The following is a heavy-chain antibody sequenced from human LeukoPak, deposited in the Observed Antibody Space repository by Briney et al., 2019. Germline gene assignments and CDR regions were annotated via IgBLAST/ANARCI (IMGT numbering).Heavy chain of an antibody. V-gene: IGHV3-30-3*01. J-gene: IGHJ4*02. D-gene: IGHD2-2*01. CDR2: ISYDGSNK. Sequence: GGSLRLSCAASGFTFSSYAMRWVRQAPGKGLEWVAVISYDGSNKYYADSVKGRFTISRDNSKNTLYLQMNSLRAEDTAVYYCARGGGYCSSTSCPGSHWGQGTLVTVSS. CDR3: ARGGGYCSSTSCPGSH. CDR1: GFTFSSYA.